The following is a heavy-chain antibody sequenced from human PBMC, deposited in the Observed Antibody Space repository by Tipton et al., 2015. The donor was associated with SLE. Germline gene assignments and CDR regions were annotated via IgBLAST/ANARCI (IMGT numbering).Heavy chain of an antibody. CDR2: ISYDGSNK. CDR1: GFTFSSYA. V-gene: IGHV3-30*04. CDR3: ARVAAAAGTAYYFDY. J-gene: IGHJ4*02. Sequence: SLRLSCAASGFTFSSYAMHWVRQAPGKGLEWVAVISYDGSNKYYADSVKGRFTIPRDNSKNTLYLQMNSLRAEDTAVYYCARVAAAAGTAYYFDYWGQGTLVTVSS. D-gene: IGHD6-13*01.